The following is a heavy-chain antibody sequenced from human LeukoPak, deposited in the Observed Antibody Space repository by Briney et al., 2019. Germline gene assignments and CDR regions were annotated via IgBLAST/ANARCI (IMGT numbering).Heavy chain of an antibody. CDR1: GVSVSGYY. D-gene: IGHD3-10*01. Sequence: SETLSLTCTVSGVSVSGYYWSWIRQPPGKGLEYIGYIYSSGNTNYNPSLKSRVTISVGTSKNQFSLKLSSVTGADTAVYYCARHSGYFDYWGQGTLVTVSS. J-gene: IGHJ4*02. CDR2: IYSSGNT. CDR3: ARHSGYFDY. V-gene: IGHV4-4*09.